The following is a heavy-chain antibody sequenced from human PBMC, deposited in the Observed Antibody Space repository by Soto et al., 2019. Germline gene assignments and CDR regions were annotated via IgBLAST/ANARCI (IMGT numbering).Heavy chain of an antibody. CDR1: GGSISSPSYY. V-gene: IGHV4-39*01. J-gene: IGHJ4*02. CDR3: ARLPGITTLRRDY. CDR2: IYYSGNT. D-gene: IGHD1-1*01. Sequence: QLQLQESCPGLVKPSENLSLTCSVSGGSISSPSYYWGWIRQPPGKGLEWIGSIYYSGNTYYNPSLKSRVTIFVDTARNQFSLKVNSVTAADTAVYFCARLPGITTLRRDYWCQGTLVTVSS.